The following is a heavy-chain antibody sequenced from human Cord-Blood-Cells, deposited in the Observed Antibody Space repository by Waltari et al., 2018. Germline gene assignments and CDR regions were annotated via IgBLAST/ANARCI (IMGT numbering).Heavy chain of an antibody. V-gene: IGHV1-8*01. Sequence: QVQLVQSGAEVKKPGASVKVSCKASGYTFTSYDINWVRQATGQGLEWMGWMKTNSGKTGYAQKFQGTVTRTRNTSISTAYMELSSLRSEDTAVYYCARGLQGPYGSGSYYLYWGQGTLVTVSS. CDR2: MKTNSGKT. D-gene: IGHD3-10*01. CDR3: ARGLQGPYGSGSYYLY. CDR1: GYTFTSYD. J-gene: IGHJ4*02.